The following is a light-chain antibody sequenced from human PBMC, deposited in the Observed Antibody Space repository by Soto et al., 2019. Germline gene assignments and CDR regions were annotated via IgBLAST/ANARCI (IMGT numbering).Light chain of an antibody. V-gene: IGKV1-5*03. Sequence: DIQMTQSPSSLSASVRDRVTITCLASQTITDWVAWYQQRAGKTPQLLIYKASTLETGVPSRFSGGGSGTEFTLTISSLQPEDSATYYCQHYSTSSRTFGQGTKVDIK. CDR3: QHYSTSSRT. CDR2: KAS. CDR1: QTITDW. J-gene: IGKJ1*01.